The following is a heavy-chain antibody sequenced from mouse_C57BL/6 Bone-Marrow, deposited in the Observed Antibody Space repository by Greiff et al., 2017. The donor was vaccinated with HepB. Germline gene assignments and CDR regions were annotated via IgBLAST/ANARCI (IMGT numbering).Heavy chain of an antibody. J-gene: IGHJ1*01. V-gene: IGHV1-82*01. D-gene: IGHD1-1*01. CDR1: GYAFSSSW. CDR2: IYPGDGDT. Sequence: QVQLQQSGPELVQPGASVKISCKASGYAFSSSWMNWVKQRPGKGLEWIGRIYPGDGDTNYNGKFKGKATLTADKSSSTAYMQLSSLTSEDSAVYFCSCCPYGSSYRLYIDVWGAGTPVTVSS. CDR3: SCCPYGSSYRLYIDV.